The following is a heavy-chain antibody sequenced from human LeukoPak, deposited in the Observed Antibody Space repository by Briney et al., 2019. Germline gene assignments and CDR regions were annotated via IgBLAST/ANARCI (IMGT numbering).Heavy chain of an antibody. Sequence: PSETLSLTCSVYGGSFSGYYWSWIRQPPGKGLEWIGEINHSGSTNYNPSLKSRVTISVDTSKNQFSLKLSSVTAADTAVYYCARHKAAAGTWGLVDWGQGTLVTVSS. V-gene: IGHV4-34*01. CDR2: INHSGST. J-gene: IGHJ4*02. CDR1: GGSFSGYY. D-gene: IGHD6-13*01. CDR3: ARHKAAAGTWGLVD.